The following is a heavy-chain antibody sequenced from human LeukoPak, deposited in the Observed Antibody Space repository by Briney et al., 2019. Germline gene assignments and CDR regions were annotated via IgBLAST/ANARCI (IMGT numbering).Heavy chain of an antibody. D-gene: IGHD3-9*01. CDR1: GFTFSRHG. J-gene: IGHJ4*02. Sequence: GGSLRLSCAPSGFTFSRHGMHWVRQAPGKGLEWVSSISSSSSYIYYADSVKGRFTISRDNAKNSLYLQMNSLRAEDTAVYYCARETRYFDWLLPIDYWGQGTLVTVSS. CDR2: ISSSSSYI. CDR3: ARETRYFDWLLPIDY. V-gene: IGHV3-21*01.